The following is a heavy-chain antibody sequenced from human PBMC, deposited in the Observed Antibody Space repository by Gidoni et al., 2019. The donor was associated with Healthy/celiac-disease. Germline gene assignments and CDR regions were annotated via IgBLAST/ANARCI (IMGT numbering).Heavy chain of an antibody. CDR1: GDSVSSTRAA. CDR3: AREEQWLVENWFDP. V-gene: IGHV6-1*01. Sequence: QVQLQQSGPVLVKPSQTLSLTCSISGDSVSSTRAAWNWIRQSPSRGLEWLGRTYYRSKWYNDYAVSVKSRITINPDTSKNQFSLQLNSVTPEDTAVYYCAREEQWLVENWFDPWGQGTLVTVSS. CDR2: TYYRSKWYN. D-gene: IGHD6-19*01. J-gene: IGHJ5*02.